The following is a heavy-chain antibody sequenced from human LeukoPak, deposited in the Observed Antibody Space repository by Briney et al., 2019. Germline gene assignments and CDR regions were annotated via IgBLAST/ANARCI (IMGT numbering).Heavy chain of an antibody. CDR3: TTGGYSYHYLYVN. D-gene: IGHD5-18*01. CDR1: GFTFSDAW. Sequence: GGSLRLSCAVSGFTFSDAWMAWVRQAPGKGLEWVDHIQTKAAGGTTDYAAPVKGRFTISRDDSRNTVYLQMNSLKTEDTAMYYCTTGGYSYHYLYVNWGQGALVSVSS. V-gene: IGHV3-15*01. CDR2: IQTKAAGGTT. J-gene: IGHJ4*02.